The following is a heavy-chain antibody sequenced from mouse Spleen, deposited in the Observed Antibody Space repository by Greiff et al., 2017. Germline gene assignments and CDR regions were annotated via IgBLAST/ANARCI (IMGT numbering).Heavy chain of an antibody. J-gene: IGHJ2*01. Sequence: EVMLVESGGGLVKLGGSLKLSCAASGFTFSSYAMSWVRQTPEKRLEWVATISSGGGNTYYPDSVKGRFTISRDNAKNTLYLQMSSLKSEDTAMYYCARHGALRNYFDYWGQGTTLTVSS. CDR1: GFTFSSYA. V-gene: IGHV5-9*01. CDR2: ISSGGGNT. D-gene: IGHD1-1*01. CDR3: ARHGALRNYFDY.